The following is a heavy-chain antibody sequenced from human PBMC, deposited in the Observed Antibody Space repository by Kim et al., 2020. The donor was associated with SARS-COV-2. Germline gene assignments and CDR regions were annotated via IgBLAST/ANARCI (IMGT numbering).Heavy chain of an antibody. V-gene: IGHV3-11*06. CDR2: ISSSSSYT. CDR1: GFTFSDYY. J-gene: IGHJ4*02. CDR3: ARALAFYDSSGSGARSGIDY. D-gene: IGHD3-22*01. Sequence: GGSLRLSCAASGFTFSDYYMSWIRQAPGKGLEWVSYISSSSSYTNYADSVKGRFTISRDNAKNSLYLQMNSLRAEDTAVYYCARALAFYDSSGSGARSGIDYGGQGTLVTVSS.